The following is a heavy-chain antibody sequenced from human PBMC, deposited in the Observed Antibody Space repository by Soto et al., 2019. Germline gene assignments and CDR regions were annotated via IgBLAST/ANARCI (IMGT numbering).Heavy chain of an antibody. J-gene: IGHJ6*02. CDR2: ISYDGSNK. D-gene: IGHD6-6*01. Sequence: GGSLRLSCAASGFTFSSYAMHWVRQAPGKGLEWVAVISYDGSNKYYADSVKGRFTISRDNSKNTLYLQMNSLRAEDTAVYYCAREVLGYSSSPYNYYYYGMDVWGQGTTVTVSS. V-gene: IGHV3-30-3*01. CDR3: AREVLGYSSSPYNYYYYGMDV. CDR1: GFTFSSYA.